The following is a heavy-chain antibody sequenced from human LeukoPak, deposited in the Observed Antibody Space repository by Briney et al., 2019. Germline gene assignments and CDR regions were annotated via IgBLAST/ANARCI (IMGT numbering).Heavy chain of an antibody. CDR3: ARGRFLDAFDI. V-gene: IGHV4-59*01. D-gene: IGHD3-3*01. Sequence: SETLSLTCAVSGGSISSYYWSWIRQPPGKGLEWIGYIYYSGSTKYKPSLKSRVTISVDTSKNQFSLKLSSVTAADTAVYYCARGRFLDAFDIWGQGTMVTVSS. CDR2: IYYSGST. CDR1: GGSISSYY. J-gene: IGHJ3*02.